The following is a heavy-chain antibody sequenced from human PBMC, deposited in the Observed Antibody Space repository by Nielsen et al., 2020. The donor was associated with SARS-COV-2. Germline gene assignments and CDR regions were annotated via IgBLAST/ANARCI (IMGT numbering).Heavy chain of an antibody. V-gene: IGHV3-33*01. CDR2: IWYDGSNK. CDR3: AREGAYGGGDCYSGMDV. Sequence: GESLKISCAASGFTFSSYGMHWVRQAPGKGLEWVAVIWYDGSNKYYADSVKGRFTISRDNSKNTLYLQMNSLRAEDTAVYYCAREGAYGGGDCYSGMDVWGKGTTVTVSS. D-gene: IGHD2-21*02. J-gene: IGHJ6*03. CDR1: GFTFSSYG.